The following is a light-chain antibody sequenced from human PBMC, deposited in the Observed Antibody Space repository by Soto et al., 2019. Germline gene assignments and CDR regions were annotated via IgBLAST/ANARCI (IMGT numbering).Light chain of an antibody. CDR2: DNN. CDR1: SSNIGNNH. V-gene: IGLV1-51*01. Sequence: QSVLTQPPSVSAAPGQKVTVSCSGSSSNIGNNHVSWYQHLPGTAPKVLIYDNNKRPSGIPARFSGSKSATSATLDITGLQTWDEADYYCGSWDRSLRGWVFGGGTKLTVL. J-gene: IGLJ3*02. CDR3: GSWDRSLRGWV.